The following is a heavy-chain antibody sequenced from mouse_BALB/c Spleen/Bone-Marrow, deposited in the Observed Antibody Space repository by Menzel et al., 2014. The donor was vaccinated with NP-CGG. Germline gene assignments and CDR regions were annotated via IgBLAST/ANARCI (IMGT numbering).Heavy chain of an antibody. CDR1: GYVFSTSW. J-gene: IGHJ3*01. CDR2: IYPGDGDA. CDR3: VRGAHP. V-gene: IGHV1-82*01. Sequence: QVQLQQSGPELVKPGASVKISCKASGYVFSTSWMNWVKQRPGQGLEWIGRIYPGDGDANYNGNFKGKATLTADKSSSTAYMQLNSLTSVDSAVYFCVRGAHPCGQGTLVTVSA.